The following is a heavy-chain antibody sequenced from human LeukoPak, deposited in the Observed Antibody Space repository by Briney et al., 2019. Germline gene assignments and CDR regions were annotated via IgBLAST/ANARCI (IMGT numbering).Heavy chain of an antibody. J-gene: IGHJ6*02. Sequence: PGGSLRLSCAASGFTLSSYAMSWVRQAPGKGLEWVSLISGIAGSTYYADSVKGRFTISRDNAKNSLYLQMNSLRAEDTALYYCAKDFSSEYDFWSGYKGYYYGMDVWGQGTTVTVSS. D-gene: IGHD3-3*01. CDR3: AKDFSSEYDFWSGYKGYYYGMDV. V-gene: IGHV3-23*01. CDR2: ISGIAGST. CDR1: GFTLSSYA.